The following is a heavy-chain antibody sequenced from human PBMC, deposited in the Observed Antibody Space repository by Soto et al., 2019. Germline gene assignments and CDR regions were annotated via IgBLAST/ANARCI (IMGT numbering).Heavy chain of an antibody. Sequence: GASVEVCCKASGYTFASCGSRWVRQAHGQGLEWMGWISAYNGNTNYAQKLQGRVTMTTDTSTSTAYMELRSLRSDDTAVYYCARVLGYCSGGSCYTGDWFDPWGQGTLVTVS. J-gene: IGHJ5*02. CDR1: GYTFASCG. CDR3: ARVLGYCSGGSCYTGDWFDP. D-gene: IGHD2-15*01. V-gene: IGHV1-18*01. CDR2: ISAYNGNT.